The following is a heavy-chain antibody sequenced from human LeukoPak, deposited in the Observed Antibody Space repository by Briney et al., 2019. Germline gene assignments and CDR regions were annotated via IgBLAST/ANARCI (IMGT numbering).Heavy chain of an antibody. CDR1: GFAFSDYY. CDR2: ICSSSSCT. V-gene: IGHV3-11*06. Sequence: GGSLRLSCAASGFAFSDYYMSWIRQAPGRGLEWVSYICSSSSCTNYADSVKGRSTISRDNAKNSLYLQMNSLRAEDTAVYFCARGTLGAWGWWGQGTLVTVSA. CDR3: ARGTLGAWGW. J-gene: IGHJ4*02. D-gene: IGHD6-19*01.